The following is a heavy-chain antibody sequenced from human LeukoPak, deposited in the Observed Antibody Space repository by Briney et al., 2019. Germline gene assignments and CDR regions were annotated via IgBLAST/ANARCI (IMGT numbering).Heavy chain of an antibody. D-gene: IGHD2-15*01. Sequence: GGSLRLSCAASGFTFSSYAMHWVRQAPGKGLEWVAVISYDESNKYYADSVKGRFTISRDNSKNTLYLQMNSLRAEDTAVYYCARDPQFGGCLDYWGQGTLVTVSS. J-gene: IGHJ4*02. CDR2: ISYDESNK. CDR1: GFTFSSYA. V-gene: IGHV3-30-3*01. CDR3: ARDPQFGGCLDY.